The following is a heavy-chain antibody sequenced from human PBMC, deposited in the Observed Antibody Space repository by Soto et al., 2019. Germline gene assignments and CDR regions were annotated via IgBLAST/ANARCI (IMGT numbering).Heavy chain of an antibody. CDR3: ARDPFGDYPDY. CDR1: GGTFSSYT. V-gene: IGHV1-69*04. J-gene: IGHJ4*02. Sequence: GGSGKVSCKASGGTFSSYTISWGRQAPGQGLEWMGRIIPILGIANYAQKFQGRVTITADKSTSTAYMELSSLRSEDTAVYYCARDPFGDYPDYWGQGTLVTVSS. CDR2: IIPILGIA. D-gene: IGHD4-17*01.